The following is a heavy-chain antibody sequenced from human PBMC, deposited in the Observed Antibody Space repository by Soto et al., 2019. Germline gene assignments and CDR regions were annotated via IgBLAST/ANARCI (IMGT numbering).Heavy chain of an antibody. CDR2: ISFEGSKK. V-gene: IGHV3-30*18. D-gene: IGHD6-6*01. J-gene: IGHJ5*02. CDR1: GFTFSGYG. CDR3: AKGGSSSARYFDT. Sequence: QVQLVESGGGVVQPGRSLRLSCAASGFTFSGYGMHWVRQAPGKGLEWVAVISFEGSKKYYANSVEGRFTISRDNSKNTLFLQTNSLRAEDTAVYYCAKGGSSSARYFDTWGQGTLVTVSS.